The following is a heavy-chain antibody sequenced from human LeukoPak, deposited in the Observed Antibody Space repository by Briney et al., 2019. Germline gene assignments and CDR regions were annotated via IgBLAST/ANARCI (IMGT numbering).Heavy chain of an antibody. CDR3: ARQSDVRTRRGDDAFDI. J-gene: IGHJ3*02. D-gene: IGHD3-10*01. V-gene: IGHV1-18*01. CDR1: GYTFTGYG. CDR2: ISADNGNT. Sequence: ASVKVSCKSSGYTFTGYGIRWVRQASGQGLAWMGWISADNGNTNYPQNLQGRVTMTTDTSTSTAYMELRSLRFDDTAVYYCARQSDVRTRRGDDAFDIWAKGQWSPSLQ.